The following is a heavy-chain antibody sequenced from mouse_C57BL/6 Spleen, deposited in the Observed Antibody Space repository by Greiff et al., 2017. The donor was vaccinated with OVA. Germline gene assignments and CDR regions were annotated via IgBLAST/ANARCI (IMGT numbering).Heavy chain of an antibody. CDR2: IYPGSGNT. CDR1: GYTFTDYY. CDR3: ARAYYDYDDGYYFDY. Sequence: QVQLKQSGAELVRPGASVKLSCKASGYTFTDYYINWVKQRPGQGLEWIARIYPGSGNTYYNEKFKGKATLTAEKSSSTAYMQLSSLTSEDSAVYFGARAYYDYDDGYYFDYWGQGTTLTVSS. J-gene: IGHJ2*01. D-gene: IGHD2-4*01. V-gene: IGHV1-76*01.